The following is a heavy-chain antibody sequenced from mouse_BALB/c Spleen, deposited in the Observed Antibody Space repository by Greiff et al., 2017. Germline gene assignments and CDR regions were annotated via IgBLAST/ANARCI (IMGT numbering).Heavy chain of an antibody. CDR3: ARSAYYGSSRWYFDV. D-gene: IGHD1-1*01. Sequence: QVQLKQSGAELVRPGASVKLSCTASGYTFTSYWMQWVNQRPGQGLEWIGAIYPGDGDTRYTQKFKGKATLTADKSSSTAYMQLSSLASEDSAVYYCARSAYYGSSRWYFDVWGEGTTVTVSS. CDR1: GYTFTSYW. J-gene: IGHJ1*01. V-gene: IGHV1-87*01. CDR2: IYPGDGDT.